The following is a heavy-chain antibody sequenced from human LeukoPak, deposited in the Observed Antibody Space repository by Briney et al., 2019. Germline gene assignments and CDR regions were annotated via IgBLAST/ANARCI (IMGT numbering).Heavy chain of an antibody. Sequence: PGGSLRLSCAASGFTFSSYEMNWVRQAPGKGLEWVSYISSSGSTIYYADSVKGRFTISRDNAKNSLYLQMNSLRAEDTAVYYCARVGAICGGDCFFYMDVWGKGTTVTISS. CDR2: ISSSGSTI. J-gene: IGHJ6*03. V-gene: IGHV3-48*03. CDR1: GFTFSSYE. CDR3: ARVGAICGGDCFFYMDV. D-gene: IGHD2-21*02.